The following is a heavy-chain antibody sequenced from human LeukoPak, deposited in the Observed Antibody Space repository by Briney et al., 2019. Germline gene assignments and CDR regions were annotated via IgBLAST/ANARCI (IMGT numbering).Heavy chain of an antibody. J-gene: IGHJ2*01. CDR3: ARVRQWLVHWYFDL. CDR1: GGSISSSSYY. Sequence: KPSETLSLTCTVSGGSISSSSYYWGWIRQPPGKGLEWIGSIYYSGSTNYNPSLKSRVTISVDKSKNQFSLKLSSVTAADTAVYYCARVRQWLVHWYFDLWGRGTLVTVSS. CDR2: IYYSGST. V-gene: IGHV4-39*07. D-gene: IGHD6-19*01.